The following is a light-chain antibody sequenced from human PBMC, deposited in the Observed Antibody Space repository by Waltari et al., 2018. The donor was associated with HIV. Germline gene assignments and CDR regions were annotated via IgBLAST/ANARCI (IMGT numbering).Light chain of an antibody. Sequence: QSVLTQPPSASGTPGQRVTISCSGISSNIGSNDVSWYQQFPGTAPKVLMSANNQRPSGLPDRFPASKSGTSASLAISGLHSGDEADYYCATWDDSLNGPLFGGGTKLTVL. CDR1: SSNIGSND. J-gene: IGLJ2*01. CDR3: ATWDDSLNGPL. V-gene: IGLV1-44*01. CDR2: ANN.